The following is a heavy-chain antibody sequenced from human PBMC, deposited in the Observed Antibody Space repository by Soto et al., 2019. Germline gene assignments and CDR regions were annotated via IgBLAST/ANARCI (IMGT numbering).Heavy chain of an antibody. J-gene: IGHJ4*02. CDR1: GGSFSGYY. CDR2: INHSGST. V-gene: IGHV4-34*01. CDR3: ARGRAILTGYFLALAFDY. D-gene: IGHD3-9*01. Sequence: ETLSLTCAVYGGSFSGYYWSWIRQPPGKGLEWVGEINHSGSTNYNPSLKSRVTISVDTSKNQFSLKLSSVTAADTAVYYCARGRAILTGYFLALAFDYWGQGTLVTVSS.